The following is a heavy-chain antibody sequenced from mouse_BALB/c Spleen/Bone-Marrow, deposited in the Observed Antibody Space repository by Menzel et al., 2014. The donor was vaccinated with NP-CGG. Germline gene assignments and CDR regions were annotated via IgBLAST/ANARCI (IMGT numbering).Heavy chain of an antibody. D-gene: IGHD2-14*01. V-gene: IGHV1-15*01. CDR3: IRGNYRYSWFAY. CDR2: IHPGSGNT. Sequence: VQLQQSGAELVRPGASVKLSCKALGYTFTDYEMHWVEQTPVNGLEWIGAIHPGSGNTAYNQKFKGQATLTADKSPSTAYMELSSLTSEDSAVYYCIRGNYRYSWFAYWGQGTLVTVSA. J-gene: IGHJ3*01. CDR1: GYTFTDYE.